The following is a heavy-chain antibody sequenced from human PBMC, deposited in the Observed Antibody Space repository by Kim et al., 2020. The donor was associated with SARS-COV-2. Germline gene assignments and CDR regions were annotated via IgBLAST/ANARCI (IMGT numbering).Heavy chain of an antibody. D-gene: IGHD2-2*01. CDR3: ARDRVKCSSTSCLEYFQH. CDR1: GYTFTSYG. CDR2: ISAYNGNT. V-gene: IGHV1-18*01. J-gene: IGHJ1*01. Sequence: ASVKVSCKASGYTFTSYGISWVRQAPGQGLEWMGWISAYNGNTNYAQKLQGRVTMTTDTSTSTAYMELRSLRSDDTAVYYCARDRVKCSSTSCLEYFQHWGQGTLVTVSS.